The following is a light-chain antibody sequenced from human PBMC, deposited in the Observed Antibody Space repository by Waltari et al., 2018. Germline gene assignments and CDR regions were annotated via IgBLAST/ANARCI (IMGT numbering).Light chain of an antibody. Sequence: EIVMTQSPLSLPVTPGEPASISCRSSQSLLQTNGYKYLDWYLQKPGQSPELLIYLGSNRSSVVPDSFSGIGSDTDFTLKISRVEAEDFVVYYCMQALETPPTFGGGTKLEI. CDR2: LGS. CDR1: QSLLQTNGYKY. V-gene: IGKV2-28*01. CDR3: MQALETPPT. J-gene: IGKJ4*01.